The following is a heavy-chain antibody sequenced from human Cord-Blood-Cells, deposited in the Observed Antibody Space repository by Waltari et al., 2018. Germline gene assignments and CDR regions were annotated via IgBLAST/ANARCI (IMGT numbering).Heavy chain of an antibody. CDR2: IYYSGST. Sequence: QVQLQESGPGLVTPSETLSLTCTVSGGSISSHYWSWIRQPPGKGLEWIGYIYYSGSTNYNPSLKSRVTISVDTSKNQFSLKLSSVTAADTAVYYCATSLTGQIGAFDIWGQGTMVTVSS. CDR1: GGSISSHY. J-gene: IGHJ3*02. CDR3: ATSLTGQIGAFDI. V-gene: IGHV4-59*11. D-gene: IGHD3-9*01.